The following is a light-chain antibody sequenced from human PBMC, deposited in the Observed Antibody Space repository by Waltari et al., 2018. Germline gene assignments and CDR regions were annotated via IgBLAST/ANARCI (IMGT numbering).Light chain of an antibody. CDR2: EVS. V-gene: IGLV2-8*01. Sequence: QSALTQLPSASGSPGQSVTISCTGTSSDVGAYNYVSWYQQHPGKAPKRLVYEVSKRPSGVPDRFSGSKSGNTASLTVSGLQAEDEADYFCSSYAGSKYVFGTGTKLTVL. CDR1: SSDVGAYNY. J-gene: IGLJ1*01. CDR3: SSYAGSKYV.